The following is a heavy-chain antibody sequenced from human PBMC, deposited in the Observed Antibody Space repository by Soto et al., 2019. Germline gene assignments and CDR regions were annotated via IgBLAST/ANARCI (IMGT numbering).Heavy chain of an antibody. D-gene: IGHD1-26*01. CDR1: GGTFSSYT. Sequence: GASVKVSCKASGGTFSSYTISWVRQAPGQGLEWMGRIIPILGIANYAQKFQGRVTITADKSTSTAYMELSSLRSEDTAVYYCAIGYDGWDYYMDVWGKGTTVTVSS. CDR3: AIGYDGWDYYMDV. CDR2: IIPILGIA. V-gene: IGHV1-69*02. J-gene: IGHJ6*03.